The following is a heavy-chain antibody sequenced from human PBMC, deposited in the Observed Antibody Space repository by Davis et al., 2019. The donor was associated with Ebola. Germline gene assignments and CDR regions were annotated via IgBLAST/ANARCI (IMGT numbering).Heavy chain of an antibody. D-gene: IGHD2-21*01. CDR3: ARGARAEYSIVVVIVKRSDYFDY. V-gene: IGHV4-34*01. CDR2: INHSGST. CDR1: GGSFSGYY. J-gene: IGHJ4*02. Sequence: PSETLSLTCAVYGGSFSGYYWSWIRQPPGKGLEWIGEINHSGSTNYNPSLKSRVTISVDTSKNQFSLKLSSVTAADTAVYYCARGARAEYSIVVVIVKRSDYFDYWGQGTLVTVSS.